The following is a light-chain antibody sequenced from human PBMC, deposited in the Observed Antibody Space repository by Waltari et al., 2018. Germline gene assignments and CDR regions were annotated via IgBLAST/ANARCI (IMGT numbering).Light chain of an antibody. Sequence: DIVMTQSPDSLAVSLGERATINCKSSQSVLYSSDNKNYLAWYQHKPGQPPKLLIYWASNRESGVPDRFSGSGSGTDFTLTISNLQAEDVAVYYCQQYYSNPPTFGQGTKLEIK. V-gene: IGKV4-1*01. CDR2: WAS. J-gene: IGKJ2*01. CDR3: QQYYSNPPT. CDR1: QSVLYSSDNKNY.